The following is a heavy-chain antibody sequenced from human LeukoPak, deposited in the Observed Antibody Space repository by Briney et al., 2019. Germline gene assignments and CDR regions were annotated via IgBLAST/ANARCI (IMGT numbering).Heavy chain of an antibody. Sequence: PGGPLRLSCAASGFTFSSYSMNWVRQAPGKGLEWVSSISSSSSYIYYADSVKGRFTISRDNAKNSLYLQMNSLRAEDTAVYYCARDEYYDILTGSHSYGMDVWGQGTTVTVSS. CDR2: ISSSSSYI. CDR3: ARDEYYDILTGSHSYGMDV. CDR1: GFTFSSYS. J-gene: IGHJ6*02. D-gene: IGHD3-9*01. V-gene: IGHV3-21*01.